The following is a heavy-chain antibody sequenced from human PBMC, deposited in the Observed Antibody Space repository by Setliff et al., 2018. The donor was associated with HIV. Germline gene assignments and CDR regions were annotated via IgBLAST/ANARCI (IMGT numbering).Heavy chain of an antibody. CDR3: ARSKGHLYYDDDTGYVLRGFDI. Sequence: PGGSLRLSCAASGFTFSSYAMHWVRQAPGKGLEWVAVISYDGSNKYYADSVKGRLTISRDNSKNTLYLQMNSLRAEDTAVYCCARSKGHLYYDDDTGYVLRGFDIWGQGTMVTASS. CDR1: GFTFSSYA. D-gene: IGHD3-22*01. J-gene: IGHJ3*02. V-gene: IGHV3-30*04. CDR2: ISYDGSNK.